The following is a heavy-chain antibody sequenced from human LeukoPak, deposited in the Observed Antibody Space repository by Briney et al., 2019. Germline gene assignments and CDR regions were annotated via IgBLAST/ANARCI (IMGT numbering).Heavy chain of an antibody. CDR1: GGSISSISYY. Sequence: PSETLSLTCSVSGGSISSISYYWGWIRQPPGKGLEWIGNIYSSGSTYNNPSLKSRVIISVDTSKNQFSLKLPSVTAADTAVYYCARQGAVGATGFDYWGQGTLVTVSS. D-gene: IGHD1-26*01. CDR2: IYSSGST. CDR3: ARQGAVGATGFDY. V-gene: IGHV4-39*01. J-gene: IGHJ4*02.